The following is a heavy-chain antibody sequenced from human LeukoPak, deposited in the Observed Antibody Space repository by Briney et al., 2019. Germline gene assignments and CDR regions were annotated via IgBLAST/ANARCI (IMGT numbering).Heavy chain of an antibody. J-gene: IGHJ4*02. D-gene: IGHD4-17*01. V-gene: IGHV3-30*18. CDR3: AKGSYGDYATLDY. Sequence: SLRLSCAASGFTFSSYGMHWVRQAPGKGLEWVAVISYDGSNKYYADSVKGRFTISRDNSKNTLYLQMNSLRAEDTAVYYCAKGSYGDYATLDYWGQGTLVTVSS. CDR1: GFTFSSYG. CDR2: ISYDGSNK.